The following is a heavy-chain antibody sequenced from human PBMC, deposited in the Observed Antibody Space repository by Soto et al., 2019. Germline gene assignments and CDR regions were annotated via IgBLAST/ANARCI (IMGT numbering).Heavy chain of an antibody. CDR3: AKDRALRYFDWLASYYGMDV. J-gene: IGHJ6*02. V-gene: IGHV3-30*18. CDR2: ISYDGSNK. CDR1: GFTFSSYG. Sequence: PGGSLSLSCAASGFTFSSYGMHWVRQAPGKGLEWVAVISYDGSNKYYADSVKGRFTISRDNSKNTLYLQMNSLRAEDTAVYYCAKDRALRYFDWLASYYGMDVWGQGTTVTVS. D-gene: IGHD3-9*01.